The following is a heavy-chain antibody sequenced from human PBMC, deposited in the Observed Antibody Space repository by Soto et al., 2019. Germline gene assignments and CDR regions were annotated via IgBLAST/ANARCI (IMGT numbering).Heavy chain of an antibody. CDR3: ARVSWPLGHYFDY. V-gene: IGHV4-31*03. D-gene: IGHD2-15*01. Sequence: QVQLQESGPGLVKPSQTLSLTCTVSGGTISSGGYSWSWILKHPGKGLEWIGYIYYSGSTYYNPSLKSRVTISVDTSKNQFCRKLSSVTAADTSVYYCARVSWPLGHYFDYWGQGTLVTVSS. CDR2: IYYSGST. J-gene: IGHJ4*02. CDR1: GGTISSGGYS.